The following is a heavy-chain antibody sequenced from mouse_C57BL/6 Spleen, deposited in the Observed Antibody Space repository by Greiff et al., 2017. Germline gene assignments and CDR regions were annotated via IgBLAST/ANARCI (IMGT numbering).Heavy chain of an antibody. D-gene: IGHD3-2*02. CDR2: IYPGSGST. CDR3: ASQDSSGYAGAMDY. V-gene: IGHV1-55*01. CDR1: GYTFTSYW. Sequence: QVQLQQPGAELVKPGASVKMSCKASGYTFTSYWITWVKQRPGQGLGWIGDIYPGSGSTNYNEKFKSQATLTVATSSNTAYMQLSSLTSGDSAVYYCASQDSSGYAGAMDYWGQGTSVTVSS. J-gene: IGHJ4*01.